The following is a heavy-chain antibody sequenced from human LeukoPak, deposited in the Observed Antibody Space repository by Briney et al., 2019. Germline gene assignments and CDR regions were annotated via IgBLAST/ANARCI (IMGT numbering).Heavy chain of an antibody. CDR1: GFTFSGYA. J-gene: IGHJ4*02. CDR2: ISGSGGST. CDR3: AKGVEGDYDILTGYFDY. D-gene: IGHD3-9*01. Sequence: PGGSLRLSCAASGFTFSGYAMSWVRQAPGKGLEWVSAISGSGGSTYYADSVKGRFTISRDNSKNTLYLQMNSLRAEDTAVYYCAKGVEGDYDILTGYFDYWGQGTLVTVSS. V-gene: IGHV3-23*01.